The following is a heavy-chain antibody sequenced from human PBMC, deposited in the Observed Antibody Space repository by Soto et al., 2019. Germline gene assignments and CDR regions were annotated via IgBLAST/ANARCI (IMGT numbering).Heavy chain of an antibody. CDR2: INHSGGT. D-gene: IGHD3-9*01. Sequence: SETLSLTCAVSGGSFSGYSWTWIRQPPGQGLEWIGEINHSGGTHYNLSLKSRVTISIDTSKNQFSLKLSSVTAADTAIYYCASLNFDILTGYYAFDLWGQGTMVTVSS. CDR1: GGSFSGYS. J-gene: IGHJ3*01. V-gene: IGHV4-34*01. CDR3: ASLNFDILTGYYAFDL.